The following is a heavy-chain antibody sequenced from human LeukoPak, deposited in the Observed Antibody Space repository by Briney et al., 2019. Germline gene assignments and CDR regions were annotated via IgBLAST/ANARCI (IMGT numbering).Heavy chain of an antibody. CDR1: GFTISSYW. CDR2: INSDGSST. D-gene: IGHD5-12*01. J-gene: IGHJ5*02. CDR3: ARDRYSNWFDP. Sequence: PGGSLRLSCAASGFTISSYWIHWVRQAPGKGLVWVSRINSDGSSTSYADSVKGRFTISRDNAKSTLYLQMNSLRAEDMAVYYCARDRYSNWFDPWGQGTLVTVSS. V-gene: IGHV3-74*01.